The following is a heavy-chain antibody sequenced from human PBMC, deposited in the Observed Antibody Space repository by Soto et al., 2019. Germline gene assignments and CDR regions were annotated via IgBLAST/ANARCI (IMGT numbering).Heavy chain of an antibody. CDR2: ISYDGSNK. D-gene: IGHD3-22*01. J-gene: IGHJ4*02. CDR1: GFTFSSYG. CDR3: AKDTYYHDSSGYYVFEY. V-gene: IGHV3-30*18. Sequence: GESLKISCAASGFTFSSYGMHWVRQAPGKGLEWVAVISYDGSNKYYADSVKGRFTISRDNSKNTVYLQMNSLRAEDTAVYYCAKDTYYHDSSGYYVFEYWGQGTLVTVSS.